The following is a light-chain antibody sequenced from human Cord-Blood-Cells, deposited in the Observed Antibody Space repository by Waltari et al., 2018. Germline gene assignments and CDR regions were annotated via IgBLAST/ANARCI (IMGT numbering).Light chain of an antibody. J-gene: IGKJ1*01. V-gene: IGKV3-15*01. CDR3: QQYNNWPPWT. CDR2: GAS. Sequence: PATLSVSPGERVHLSCRASQSVSSNLAWYQQKPGQAPRLLIYGASTRATGIPARFSGSGSGTEFTLTISSLQSEDFAVYYCQQYNNWPPWTFGQGTKVEIK. CDR1: QSVSSN.